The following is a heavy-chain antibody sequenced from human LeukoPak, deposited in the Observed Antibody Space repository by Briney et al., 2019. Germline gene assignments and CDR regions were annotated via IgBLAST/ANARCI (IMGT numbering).Heavy chain of an antibody. J-gene: IGHJ4*02. CDR3: AKGGSASYVRYYFDD. D-gene: IGHD6-19*01. CDR1: GSTFSSYA. CDR2: ISGSGSGT. Sequence: GGSLRLSCAASGSTFSSYAMTWVRQAPGKGLEWVSTISGSGSGTYYADSVKGRFTISRDNSKNTLYLQMNSLRAEDTAVYYCAKGGSASYVRYYFDDWGQGTLVTVSS. V-gene: IGHV3-23*01.